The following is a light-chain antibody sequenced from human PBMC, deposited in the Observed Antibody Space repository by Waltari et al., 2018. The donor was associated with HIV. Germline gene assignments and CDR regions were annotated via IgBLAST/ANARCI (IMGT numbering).Light chain of an antibody. J-gene: IGKJ2*01. CDR1: QTITSNY. CDR2: GAS. CDR3: HQYGETSYT. Sequence: IVLTQSPGTLSLSPGERVRLSCRASQTITSNYLAWFQQKPGQAPRLLIYGASNRATGIPDRFRGSGSGTDFTLAISRLEPEDFAVYYCHQYGETSYTFGQGTKRGIK. V-gene: IGKV3-20*01.